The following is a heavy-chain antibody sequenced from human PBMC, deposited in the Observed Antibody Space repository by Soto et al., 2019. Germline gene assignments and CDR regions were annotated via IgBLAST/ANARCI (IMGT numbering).Heavy chain of an antibody. CDR3: ARDPPNSYSRGGFDY. CDR1: GYTFTGYY. D-gene: IGHD6-13*01. V-gene: IGHV1-2*02. Sequence: GASVKVSCKASGYTFTGYYMHWVRQAPGQGLEWMGWINPNSGGTNYAQKFQGRVTMTRDTSISTAYMELSRLRSDDTAVYYCARDPPNSYSRGGFDYWGQGTLVTVSS. J-gene: IGHJ4*02. CDR2: INPNSGGT.